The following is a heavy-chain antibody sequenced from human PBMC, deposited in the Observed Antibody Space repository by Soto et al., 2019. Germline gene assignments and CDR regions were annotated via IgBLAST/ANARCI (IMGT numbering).Heavy chain of an antibody. CDR3: ARASGYSYGYDDFFDN. CDR2: FHFSGST. J-gene: IGHJ4*01. D-gene: IGHD5-18*01. CDR1: GGSINGYY. V-gene: IGHV4-59*01. Sequence: SETLSLTCTVSGGSINGYYWTWLQQSPTNGLEWIGYFHFSGSTKYNPSLESRLTISADTSKNQISLTLSSVTAADTAVYYCARASGYSYGYDDFFDNWGQGTLVTVSS.